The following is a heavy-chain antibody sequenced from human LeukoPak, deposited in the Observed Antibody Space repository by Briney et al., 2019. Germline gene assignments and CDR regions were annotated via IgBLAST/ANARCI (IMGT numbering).Heavy chain of an antibody. CDR3: ARGRSSWYGPNFDY. J-gene: IGHJ4*02. V-gene: IGHV4-34*01. Sequence: SETLSLTCAVYGGSFSGYYWSWIRQPPGKGLEWIGEINHSGSTNYNPSLKGRVTISVDTSKNQFSLKLSSVTAADTAVYYCARGRSSWYGPNFDYWGQGTLVTVSS. D-gene: IGHD6-13*01. CDR1: GGSFSGYY. CDR2: INHSGST.